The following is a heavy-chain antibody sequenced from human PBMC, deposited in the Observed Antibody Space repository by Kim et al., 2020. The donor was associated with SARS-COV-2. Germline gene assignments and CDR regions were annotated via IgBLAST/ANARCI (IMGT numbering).Heavy chain of an antibody. Sequence: SETLSLTCTVSGGSISSSSYYWGWIRQPPGKGLEWIGSIYYSGSTYYNPSLKSRVTISVDTSKNQFSLKLSSVTAADTAVYYCARILHAPGRYSSSWYADYWGQGTLVTVSS. CDR1: GGSISSSSYY. CDR3: ARILHAPGRYSSSWYADY. J-gene: IGHJ4*02. D-gene: IGHD6-13*01. CDR2: IYYSGST. V-gene: IGHV4-39*01.